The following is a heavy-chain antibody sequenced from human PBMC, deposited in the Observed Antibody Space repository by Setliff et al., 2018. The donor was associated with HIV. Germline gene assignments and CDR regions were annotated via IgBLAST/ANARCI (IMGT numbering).Heavy chain of an antibody. CDR1: GYTFTSYA. J-gene: IGHJ2*01. D-gene: IGHD5-12*01. CDR3: ASYSGYDSWYFDL. CDR2: INTNTGNP. Sequence: ASVKVSCKASGYTFTSYAMNWVRQAPGQGLEWMGWINTNTGNPTYAQGYTGRFVFSLDTYVSTAYLQISSLKAEDTAVYYGASYSGYDSWYFDLWGRGTLVTVSS. V-gene: IGHV7-4-1*02.